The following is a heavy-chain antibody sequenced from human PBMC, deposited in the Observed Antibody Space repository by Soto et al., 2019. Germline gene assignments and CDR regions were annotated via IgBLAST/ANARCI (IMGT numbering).Heavy chain of an antibody. CDR3: ARTITYYYDSSGRPTQWNFDY. CDR1: GGTFSSYA. V-gene: IGHV1-69*13. D-gene: IGHD3-22*01. J-gene: IGHJ4*02. CDR2: IIPIFGTA. Sequence: SVKVSCKASGGTFSSYAISWVRQAPGQGLEWMGGIIPIFGTANYAQKFQGRVTITADESTSTAYMELSSLRSEDTAVYYCARTITYYYDSSGRPTQWNFDYWGQGTLVTVSS.